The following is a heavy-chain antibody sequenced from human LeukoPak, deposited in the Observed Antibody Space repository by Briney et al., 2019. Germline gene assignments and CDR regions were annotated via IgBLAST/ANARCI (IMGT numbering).Heavy chain of an antibody. Sequence: GSLKLSCAASGFTFSTYWMRLGRPAPGRGLEWVANIKEDGSEKYYGDSVKGRFTISRDNAKNSLYLEMNSLRVEDTAVYYCARDSSGYQWGQGTLVTVSS. J-gene: IGHJ4*02. CDR3: ARDSSGYQ. V-gene: IGHV3-7*01. CDR2: IKEDGSEK. D-gene: IGHD3-22*01. CDR1: GFTFSTYW.